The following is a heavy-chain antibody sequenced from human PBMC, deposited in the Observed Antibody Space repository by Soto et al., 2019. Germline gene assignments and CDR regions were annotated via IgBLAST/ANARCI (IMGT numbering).Heavy chain of an antibody. CDR3: ARDNSYYYPPGWYFDL. J-gene: IGHJ2*01. CDR2: VNSDGRST. V-gene: IGHV3-74*01. Sequence: EVQLVESGGGLVQPGGSLRLSCAASGFTFSNYWMHWVRQAPGKGLVWVSRVNSDGRSTIYADSVKGRFTISRDNAKETVYLEMNSLRAEDMGVYYCARDNSYYYPPGWYFDLWGRGALVTVSS. CDR1: GFTFSNYW. D-gene: IGHD3-10*01.